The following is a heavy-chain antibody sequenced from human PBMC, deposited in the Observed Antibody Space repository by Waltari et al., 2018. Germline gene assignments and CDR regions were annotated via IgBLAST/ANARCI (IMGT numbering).Heavy chain of an antibody. Sequence: QVQLQQSGPGLVKPSQTLSLTCALSGDSVSSNRAAWNWIRPSPSGGLEWLGRTYYRSKWYNDYAVSVKSRITINPDTSKNQFSLQLNSVTPEDTAVYYCARDPIADIAAAGSFDYWGQETLVTVSS. CDR1: GDSVSSNRAA. CDR3: ARDPIADIAAAGSFDY. CDR2: TYYRSKWYN. D-gene: IGHD6-13*01. J-gene: IGHJ4*02. V-gene: IGHV6-1*01.